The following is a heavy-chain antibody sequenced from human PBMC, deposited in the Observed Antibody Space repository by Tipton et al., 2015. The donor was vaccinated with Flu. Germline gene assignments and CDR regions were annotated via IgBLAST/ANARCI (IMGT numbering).Heavy chain of an antibody. V-gene: IGHV4-4*07. D-gene: IGHD3-10*01. Sequence: GLVKPSETLSLTCTVSGGSMSSFYWTWIRQPAGKGLEWIGRMYVSGSTKYNPSLKSRVTMPVDTSKNQFSLKLSSVTAADTAVYYCARGSGSGTDVTFYFWGQGTLVTASS. J-gene: IGHJ4*02. CDR2: MYVSGST. CDR1: GGSMSSFY. CDR3: ARGSGSGTDVTFYF.